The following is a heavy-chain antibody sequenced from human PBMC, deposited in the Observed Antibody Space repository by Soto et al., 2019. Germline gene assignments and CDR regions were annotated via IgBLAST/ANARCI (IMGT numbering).Heavy chain of an antibody. J-gene: IGHJ4*02. CDR2: INPNSGGT. V-gene: IGHV1-2*02. CDR1: GYTFTGYY. CDR3: AREYTIFGGGLGY. D-gene: IGHD3-3*01. Sequence: QVQLVQSGAEVKKPGASVKVSCKASGYTFTGYYMHWVRQAPGQGLEWMGWINPNSGGTNYAQKLQGRVTMTRDTSSSTAYMELSRLRSDDTAVYYCAREYTIFGGGLGYWGQGTLVTVSS.